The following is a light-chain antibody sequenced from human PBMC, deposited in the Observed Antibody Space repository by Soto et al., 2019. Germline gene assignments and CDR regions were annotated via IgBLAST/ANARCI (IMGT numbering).Light chain of an antibody. CDR3: QVWDRGSEHYV. V-gene: IGLV3-21*02. Sequence: LTQPPSVSVAPGQTARITCGGNNIRTKSVHWYQQKPGQAPVLVVCDDSDRPSGIPERFSGSNSGNTATLTISRVEAGDEADYFCQVWDRGSEHYVLGDGTKVTV. CDR2: DDS. CDR1: NIRTKS. J-gene: IGLJ1*01.